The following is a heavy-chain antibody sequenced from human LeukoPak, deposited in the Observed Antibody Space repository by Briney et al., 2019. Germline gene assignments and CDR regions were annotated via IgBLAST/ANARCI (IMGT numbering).Heavy chain of an antibody. CDR1: GGSFSGYY. Sequence: SETLSLTCAVYGGSFSGYYWSWIRQPPGKGLEWIGEINHSGSTNYNPSLKSRLAISVDTSKNQFSLKLNSVTAVDTAVYYCARGQEYSSSSAGFDYWGQGTLVTVSS. D-gene: IGHD6-6*01. CDR3: ARGQEYSSSSAGFDY. V-gene: IGHV4-34*01. J-gene: IGHJ4*02. CDR2: INHSGST.